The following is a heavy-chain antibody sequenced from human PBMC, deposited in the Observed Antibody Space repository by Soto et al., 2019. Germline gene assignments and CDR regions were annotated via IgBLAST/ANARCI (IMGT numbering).Heavy chain of an antibody. J-gene: IGHJ6*02. CDR3: ARLNSGYHRVYYYYYGMDV. CDR1: GFTFTSYW. V-gene: IGHV5-51*01. Sequence: GESLKISCKGSGFTFTSYWIAWVRQMPGKGLEWMGIIYPGDSDSSYSPSFQGQVTISADKSIYTAYLQWSSLKASDTAMYYCARLNSGYHRVYYYYYGMDVWGQGTTVTVSS. D-gene: IGHD5-12*01. CDR2: IYPGDSDS.